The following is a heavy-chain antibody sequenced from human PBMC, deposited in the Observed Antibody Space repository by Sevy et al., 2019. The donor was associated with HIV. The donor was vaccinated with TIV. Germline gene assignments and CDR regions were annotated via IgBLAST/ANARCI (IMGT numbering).Heavy chain of an antibody. Sequence: SETLSLTCAVSGGSISSGGYSWSWIRQPPGKGLEWIGYIYHSGSTYYNPSLKSRVTISVDRSRNQFSLKLSSVTAADTAVYYWARTTIFGVVTPWGQGTPVTVSS. CDR1: GGSISSGGYS. D-gene: IGHD3-3*01. V-gene: IGHV4-30-2*01. J-gene: IGHJ5*02. CDR2: IYHSGST. CDR3: ARTTIFGVVTP.